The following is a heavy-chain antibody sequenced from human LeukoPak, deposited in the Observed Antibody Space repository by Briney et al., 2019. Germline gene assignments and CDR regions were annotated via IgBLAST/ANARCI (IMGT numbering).Heavy chain of an antibody. Sequence: GGSLRPSCAASGFTYISYDMTWVRQAPGKGLEWVSGISASGDRTYYADSVKGRFTISRDNSKNTLSLQMNSLRVEDTAVYYCAKDSVRSSGWFYFDYWGQGTLVTVSS. CDR3: AKDSVRSSGWFYFDY. J-gene: IGHJ4*02. D-gene: IGHD6-19*01. CDR1: GFTYISYD. CDR2: ISASGDRT. V-gene: IGHV3-23*01.